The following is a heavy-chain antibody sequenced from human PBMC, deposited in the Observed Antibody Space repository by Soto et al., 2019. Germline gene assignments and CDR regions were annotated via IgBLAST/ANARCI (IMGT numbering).Heavy chain of an antibody. CDR3: ARGDSTVSSVFDY. V-gene: IGHV4-31*03. D-gene: IGHD4-17*01. Sequence: SDTLSLSCTASGLPFSSGCYCLSWLRQEPGKGLEWIGYIYQNGDTSYNPSLKSRVTISADTSKTQFSLKLSSVTAADTAVYYCARGDSTVSSVFDYWGQGMLVTFAA. J-gene: IGHJ4*02. CDR2: IYQNGDT. CDR1: GLPFSSGCYC.